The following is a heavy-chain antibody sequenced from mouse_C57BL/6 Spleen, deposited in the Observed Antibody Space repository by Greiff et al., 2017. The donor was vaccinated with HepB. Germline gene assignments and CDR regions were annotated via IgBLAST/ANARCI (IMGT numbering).Heavy chain of an antibody. CDR2: IYPGDGDT. V-gene: IGHV1-82*01. CDR3: ARSKPLSYYDYDGIAMDY. D-gene: IGHD2-4*01. CDR1: GYAFSSSW. J-gene: IGHJ4*01. Sequence: VQLQQSGPELVKPGASVKISCKASGYAFSSSWMNWVKQRPGKGLEWIGRIYPGDGDTNYNGKFKGKATLTADKSSSTAYMQLSSLKSEESSVYFGARSKPLSYYDYDGIAMDYWGQGTSVTVSS.